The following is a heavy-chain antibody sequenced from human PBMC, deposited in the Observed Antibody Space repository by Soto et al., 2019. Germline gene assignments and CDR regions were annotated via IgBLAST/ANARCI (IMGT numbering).Heavy chain of an antibody. D-gene: IGHD3-3*01. CDR1: GGSISSYY. J-gene: IGHJ6*02. Sequence: PSETLSLTCTVSGGSISSYYWSWIRQPPGKGLEWIGYIYYSGSTYYNPSLKSRVTISVDTSKNQFSLKLSSVTAADTAVYYCARGEYYDFWSGFVRTPGRYGMDVWGQGTTVTVSS. V-gene: IGHV4-59*12. CDR3: ARGEYYDFWSGFVRTPGRYGMDV. CDR2: IYYSGST.